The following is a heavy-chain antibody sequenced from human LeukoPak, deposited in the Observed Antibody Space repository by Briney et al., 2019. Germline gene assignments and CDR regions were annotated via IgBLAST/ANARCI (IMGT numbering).Heavy chain of an antibody. CDR1: GYIFTNYH. CDR3: ARVTESSSWYLALGY. CDR2: INPSGGST. J-gene: IGHJ4*02. V-gene: IGHV1-46*01. Sequence: ASVKVSCKASGYIFTNYHMHWVRQAPGQGLEWMGIINPSGGSTNYAQKFQGRVTMTRDTSTSTVYMELSSLRSEDTAVYYCARVTESSSWYLALGYWGQGTLVTVSS. D-gene: IGHD6-13*01.